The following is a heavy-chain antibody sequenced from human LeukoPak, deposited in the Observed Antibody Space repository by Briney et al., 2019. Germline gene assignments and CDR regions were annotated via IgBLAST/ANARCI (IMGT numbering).Heavy chain of an antibody. V-gene: IGHV3-23*01. CDR2: ISGSGDTT. D-gene: IGHD1-26*01. Sequence: PGGSLRLSCAASGFTFSNYAMRWVRQAPGKGLEWVSGISGSGDTTYYADSVKGRFTISRDNSKNTLHLQMNSLRAEDTAVYYCAGDSGSYYVSVDWGQGTLVTVSS. J-gene: IGHJ4*02. CDR1: GFTFSNYA. CDR3: AGDSGSYYVSVD.